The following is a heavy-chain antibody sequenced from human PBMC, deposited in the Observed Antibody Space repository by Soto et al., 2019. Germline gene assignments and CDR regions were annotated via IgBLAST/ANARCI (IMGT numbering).Heavy chain of an antibody. J-gene: IGHJ6*03. D-gene: IGHD3-10*01. CDR2: IWYDGVNK. Sequence: QVQLVESGGGAVQPGGSLRLSCAASGFTFSDYGMHWVRQAPGKGLEWVAVIWYDGVNKYYVDSVRGRFTISRDDSKDTLYQQMNSLRAEDTGLYFWARDQQSRYYFGAGVGMDVWGKGTTVTVSS. V-gene: IGHV3-33*01. CDR3: ARDQQSRYYFGAGVGMDV. CDR1: GFTFSDYG.